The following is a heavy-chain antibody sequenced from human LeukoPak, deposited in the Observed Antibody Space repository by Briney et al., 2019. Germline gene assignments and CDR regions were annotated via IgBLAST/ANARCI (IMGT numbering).Heavy chain of an antibody. V-gene: IGHV3-48*03. CDR1: GFTFSNYE. CDR2: INDRGSPR. Sequence: GGSLRLSCVASGFTFSNYEMYWVRQAPGKGLEWISYINDRGSPRTYADSVKGRFTISRDNAKNSLYLQMSSLRVDDTAVYYCAKEGDSSSWRNYFDYWGQGTLVTVSS. J-gene: IGHJ4*02. CDR3: AKEGDSSSWRNYFDY. D-gene: IGHD6-13*01.